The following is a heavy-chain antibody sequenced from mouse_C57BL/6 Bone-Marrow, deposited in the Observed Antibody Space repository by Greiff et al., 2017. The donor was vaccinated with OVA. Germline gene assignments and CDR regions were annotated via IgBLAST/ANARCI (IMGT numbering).Heavy chain of an antibody. CDR2: IDPSDSYT. CDR1: GYTFTSYW. D-gene: IGHD1-1*02. CDR3: ARREPPWS. V-gene: IGHV1-59*01. Sequence: QVQLQQPGAELVRPGTSVKLSCKASGYTFTSYWMHWVKQRPGQGLEWIGVIDPSDSYTNYNQKFKGKATLTVDTSSSTAYMQLSSLTSEDSAVYYCARREPPWSWGQGTTLTVSS. J-gene: IGHJ2*01.